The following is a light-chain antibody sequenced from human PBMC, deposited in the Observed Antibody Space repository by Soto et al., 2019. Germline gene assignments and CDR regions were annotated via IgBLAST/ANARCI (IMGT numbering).Light chain of an antibody. V-gene: IGKV3-20*01. CDR1: QNIGSSN. CDR2: GAS. CDR3: QHYQTFLPLT. J-gene: IGKJ4*01. Sequence: EIVLTQSPATRSLSPGERPTRSGRAIQNIGSSNVAWYQHKPGLAPRLLLYGASTRATGIPDRFSGGGSGTDFTLTITRLEPEDFGVYYCQHYQTFLPLTFGGGTKVDIK.